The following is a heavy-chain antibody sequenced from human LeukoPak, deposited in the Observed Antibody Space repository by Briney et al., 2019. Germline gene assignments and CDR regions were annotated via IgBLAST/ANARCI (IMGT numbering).Heavy chain of an antibody. J-gene: IGHJ6*02. CDR1: GGSFSGYY. D-gene: IGHD3-3*01. V-gene: IGHV4-34*09. Sequence: SETLSLTCAVYGGSFSGYYWSWIRQPPGKGLEWIGEINHSGSTNYNPSLRSRVTISVDTSKNQFSLKLSSVTAADTAVYYCARERWYYDFWSGYYKDVWGQGTTVTVSS. CDR3: ARERWYYDFWSGYYKDV. CDR2: INHSGST.